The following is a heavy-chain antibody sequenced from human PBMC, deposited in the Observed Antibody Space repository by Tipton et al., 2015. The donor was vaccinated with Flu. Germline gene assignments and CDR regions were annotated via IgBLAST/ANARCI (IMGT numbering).Heavy chain of an antibody. CDR2: ISSGGSTI. V-gene: IGHV3-48*02. Sequence: SLRLSRAASGFTFSSYSMNWVRQAPGKGLEWVSSISSGGSTIHYADSVKGRLTVSRDNAKNLLYLQMDSLRDEDTAVYYCARAGTYFDTWGQGTLVTVSS. CDR3: ARAGTYFDT. D-gene: IGHD1-1*01. J-gene: IGHJ4*02. CDR1: GFTFSSYS.